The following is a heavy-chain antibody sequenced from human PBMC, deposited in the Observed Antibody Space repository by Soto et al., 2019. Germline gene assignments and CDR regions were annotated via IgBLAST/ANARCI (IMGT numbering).Heavy chain of an antibody. Sequence: QVQLVQSGAEVKKPGASVKVSCKASGYTFTSYDINWVRRATGQGLEWMGWMNTNSGKSASGKKFRGRFTMTRNNSIITAHRAVSSLGSDDTAVYYCARRIQPYRGRFDPWGQGTLVIVSS. CDR1: GYTFTSYD. J-gene: IGHJ5*02. V-gene: IGHV1-8*01. D-gene: IGHD5-18*01. CDR2: MNTNSGKS. CDR3: ARRIQPYRGRFDP.